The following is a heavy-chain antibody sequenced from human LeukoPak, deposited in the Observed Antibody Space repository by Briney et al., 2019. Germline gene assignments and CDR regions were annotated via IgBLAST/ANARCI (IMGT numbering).Heavy chain of an antibody. CDR2: INHSGST. V-gene: IGHV4-34*01. D-gene: IGHD6-6*01. J-gene: IGHJ6*04. CDR3: ARGRRSSFRPVVVDV. CDR1: GGSFSGYY. Sequence: SETLSLTCAVYGGSFSGYYWSWIRQPPGKGLEWIGEINHSGSTNYNPSLKSRVTISVDTSKNQFSLKLSSVTAADTAVYYCARGRRSSFRPVVVDVWGKGTTVTVSS.